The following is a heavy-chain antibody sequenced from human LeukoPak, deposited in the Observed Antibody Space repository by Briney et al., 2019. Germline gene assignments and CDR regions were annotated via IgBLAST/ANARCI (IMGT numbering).Heavy chain of an antibody. CDR2: INPNSGGT. D-gene: IGHD4-23*01. J-gene: IGHJ6*03. CDR3: AIDRVLTPGYYYYYTDF. V-gene: IGHV1-2*02. Sequence: ASVKVSCKASGYTFTGYYMHWVRQAPGQGLEWMGWINPNSGGTNYAQKFQGRVTMTRDTSISTAYMELSRLRSDDTAVYYCAIDRVLTPGYYYYYTDFCVIGTT. CDR1: GYTFTGYY.